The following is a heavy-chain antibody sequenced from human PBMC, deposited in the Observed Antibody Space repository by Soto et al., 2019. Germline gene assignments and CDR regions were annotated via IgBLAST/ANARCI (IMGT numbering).Heavy chain of an antibody. CDR2: ISYDGSNK. CDR3: ARESDHSSPSPYYYGMDV. V-gene: IGHV3-30-3*01. J-gene: IGHJ6*02. D-gene: IGHD6-6*01. CDR1: GFTFINYA. Sequence: GWSLRLSPAASGFTFINYAMHWVRQAPGNGLEWVAVISYDGSNKYYTDYVMCGFSISIVNSKNTLYLQMNSLRAEDTAVYYCARESDHSSPSPYYYGMDVWGQGTTVTVSS.